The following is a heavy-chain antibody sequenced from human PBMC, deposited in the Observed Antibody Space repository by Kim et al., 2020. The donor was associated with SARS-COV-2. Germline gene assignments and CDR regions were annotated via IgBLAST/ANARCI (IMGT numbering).Heavy chain of an antibody. CDR3: ARGSVNLLL. J-gene: IGHJ4*02. CDR2: RGK. V-gene: IGHV3-7*01. Sequence: RGKYYAESVKGRFTLSRDNAEKSVSLQMNSLRAEETAIYYCARGSVNLLLWGQGNLVTVSS. D-gene: IGHD1-26*01.